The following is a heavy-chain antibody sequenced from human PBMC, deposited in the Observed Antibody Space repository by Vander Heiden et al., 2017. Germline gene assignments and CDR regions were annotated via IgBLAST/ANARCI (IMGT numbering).Heavy chain of an antibody. CDR3: AKDFWGSYTFYYYNGMDV. V-gene: IGHV3-23*01. Sequence: EVQLLESGGGLVQPGGSLRLSCAASGFTLRGYGMSWVRKAPGKGLEWVSGISGGGGSIYYADSVKGRFIISRDNSKNTLYLQMNSLRADDTAVYSCAKDFWGSYTFYYYNGMDVWGQGTTVTVSS. D-gene: IGHD3-16*01. CDR2: ISGGGGSI. J-gene: IGHJ6*02. CDR1: GFTLRGYG.